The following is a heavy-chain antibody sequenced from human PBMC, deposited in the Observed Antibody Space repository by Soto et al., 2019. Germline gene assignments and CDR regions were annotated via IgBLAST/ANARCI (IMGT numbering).Heavy chain of an antibody. CDR2: ISAYNGNT. CDR3: ARGPLGYCSGGSCHVSYYMDV. CDR1: GYTFTSYG. Sequence: GASVKVSCKASGYTFTSYGISWVRQAPGQGLEWMGWISAYNGNTNYAQKLQGRVTMTTDTSTSTAYMELRSLRSDDTAVYYCARGPLGYCSGGSCHVSYYMDVWGKGTTVTVSS. J-gene: IGHJ6*03. V-gene: IGHV1-18*01. D-gene: IGHD2-15*01.